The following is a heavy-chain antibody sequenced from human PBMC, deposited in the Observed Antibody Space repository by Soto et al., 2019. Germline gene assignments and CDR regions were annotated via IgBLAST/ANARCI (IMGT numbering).Heavy chain of an antibody. Sequence: PXGXLRLSCATSGFXFNTYPMTWVRQSPGKGLEWVSSISSTAGRTSSYADSVKGRFAISRDFSDNTVYLQMNNLRVDDTDVYFCAKGVLSFHYGMEVWGQGTTVTVSS. D-gene: IGHD3-10*01. J-gene: IGHJ6*02. CDR2: ISSTAGRTS. CDR1: GFXFNTYP. CDR3: AKGVLSFHYGMEV. V-gene: IGHV3-23*01.